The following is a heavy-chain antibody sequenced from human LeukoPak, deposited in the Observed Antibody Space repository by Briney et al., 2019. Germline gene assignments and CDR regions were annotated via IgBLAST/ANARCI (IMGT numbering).Heavy chain of an antibody. D-gene: IGHD3-22*01. Sequence: ASVKVSCKTSGYTFTVHYLHWVRQAPGQGLEWMGWINPNSGGTNYAQMFQGRVTMTRDTSISTAYMELNRLRSDDTAVYFCAMQFDTNGYYYDAFDIWGQGTMVTVSS. CDR3: AMQFDTNGYYYDAFDI. CDR1: GYTFTVHY. V-gene: IGHV1-2*02. CDR2: INPNSGGT. J-gene: IGHJ3*02.